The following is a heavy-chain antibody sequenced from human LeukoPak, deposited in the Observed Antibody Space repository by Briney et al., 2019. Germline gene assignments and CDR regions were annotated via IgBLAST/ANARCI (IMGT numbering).Heavy chain of an antibody. Sequence: GGSLRLSCSASGFTFTNYGMSWVRQAPGKGLEWVSGLSGSGDGQFYADSVEGRFTISRDISKNIWYLQMDSLRAEDTAVYYCAKGCRRPSGLSSWFDPRGQGTLVAVSS. J-gene: IGHJ5*02. D-gene: IGHD5/OR15-5a*01. CDR1: GFTFTNYG. V-gene: IGHV3-23*01. CDR2: LSGSGDGQ. CDR3: AKGCRRPSGLSSWFDP.